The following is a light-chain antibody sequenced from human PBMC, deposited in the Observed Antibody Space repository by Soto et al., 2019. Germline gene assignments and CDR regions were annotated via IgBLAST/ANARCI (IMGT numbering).Light chain of an antibody. CDR1: ESIRTW. CDR2: DAS. V-gene: IGKV1-5*01. CDR3: QKYYSFPRT. J-gene: IGKJ1*01. Sequence: DIQITHSPSTLSASIVDRVTITFLASESIRTWLAWYQHKPGKAPKFLIYDASSLESGVPSRFSGSGSGTAFTLTISSLQPDDFATYYCQKYYSFPRTFGQGTKVDIK.